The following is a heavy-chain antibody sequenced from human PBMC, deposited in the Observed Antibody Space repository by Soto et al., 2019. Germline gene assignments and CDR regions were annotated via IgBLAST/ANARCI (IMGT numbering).Heavy chain of an antibody. J-gene: IGHJ5*02. CDR2: ISGSGGST. V-gene: IGHV3-23*01. CDR1: GLNFRSYA. CDR3: TRDQGGSYDSWFAP. Sequence: GGSLRLSCAASGLNFRSYAMSWVRQAPGKGLEWVSAISGSGGSTYYADSVKGRFSISRDNAKNSVSLQMNSLRAEDTAMYYCTRDQGGSYDSWFAPWGRGTLVIVFS. D-gene: IGHD1-26*01.